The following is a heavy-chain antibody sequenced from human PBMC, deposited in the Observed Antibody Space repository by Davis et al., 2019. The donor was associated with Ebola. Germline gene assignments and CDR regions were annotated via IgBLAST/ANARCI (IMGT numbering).Heavy chain of an antibody. J-gene: IGHJ5*02. D-gene: IGHD3-16*01. Sequence: SETLSLSCSVSGFSFSSYYWHWVRQAPGNVLNWFGFLYSSWSTNCNPSLKSRVTISVDTSKNQFSLKLSSVTAADTAVYYCARVYLGGGPWGQGTLVTVSS. CDR1: GFSFSSYY. V-gene: IGHV4-59*01. CDR3: ARVYLGGGP. CDR2: LYSSWST.